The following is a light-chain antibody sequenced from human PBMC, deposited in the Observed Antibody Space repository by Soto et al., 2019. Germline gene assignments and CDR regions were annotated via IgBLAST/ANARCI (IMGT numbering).Light chain of an antibody. CDR3: QSYDSSLSGSV. J-gene: IGLJ2*01. CDR2: GNS. Sequence: QSVLTQPPSVSGAPGQRVTISCAGSNSNIGAGYDVHWYQQLLGTAPKLLIYGNSNRPSGVPDRFSGSKSGTSASLAITGLRAEDEADYYCQSYDSSLSGSVFGGGTQLTVL. V-gene: IGLV1-40*01. CDR1: NSNIGAGYD.